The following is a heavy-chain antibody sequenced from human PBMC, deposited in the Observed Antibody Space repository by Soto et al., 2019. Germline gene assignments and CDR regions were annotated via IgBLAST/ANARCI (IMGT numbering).Heavy chain of an antibody. CDR2: IYYSGNT. CDR3: ARESDY. Sequence: PSETLSLTCTVSGDSMSSDEYYWSWIRQSPGKGLEWIGYIYYSGNTYYNPSLKSRVTISVGTSNNQFSLKLSPVTAADTAVYYCARESDYWGQGTLVTVSS. CDR1: GDSMSSDEYY. J-gene: IGHJ4*02. V-gene: IGHV4-30-4*01.